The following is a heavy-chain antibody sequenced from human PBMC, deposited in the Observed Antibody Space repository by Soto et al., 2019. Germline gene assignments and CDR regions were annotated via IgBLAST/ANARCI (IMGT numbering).Heavy chain of an antibody. CDR3: ARPDQPLLHHSPTYYYYGMDV. Sequence: QVQLVQSGAEVKKPGSSVKVSCKASGGTFSSYAISWVRQAPGQGLEWMGGIIPIFGTANYAQKFQGRVTITADESTSTAYMELSSLRSEDTAVYYCARPDQPLLHHSPTYYYYGMDVWDQGTTVTVSS. CDR1: GGTFSSYA. D-gene: IGHD2-2*02. CDR2: IIPIFGTA. J-gene: IGHJ6*02. V-gene: IGHV1-69*01.